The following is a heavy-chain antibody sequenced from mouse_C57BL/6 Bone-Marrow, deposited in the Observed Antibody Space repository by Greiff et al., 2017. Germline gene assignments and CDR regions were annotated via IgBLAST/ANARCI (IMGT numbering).Heavy chain of an antibody. CDR1: GYTFTSYW. CDR2: IDPSDSYT. CDR3: ARGILRGWFAY. V-gene: IGHV1-69*01. Sequence: QVQLQQPGAELVMPGASVKLSCKASGYTFTSYWMHWVKQRPGQGLEWIGEIDPSDSYTNYNQKFKGKSTLTVDKSSSTAYMQLSSLTSEDSAVYYCARGILRGWFAYWGQGTLVTVSA. D-gene: IGHD1-1*01. J-gene: IGHJ3*01.